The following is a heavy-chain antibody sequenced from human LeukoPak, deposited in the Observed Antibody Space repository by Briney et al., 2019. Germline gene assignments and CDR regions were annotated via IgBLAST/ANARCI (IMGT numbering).Heavy chain of an antibody. D-gene: IGHD1-26*01. V-gene: IGHV3-23*01. CDR1: GFTFYSYA. J-gene: IGHJ2*01. CDR2: ITGNGGGT. CDR3: AKVHGRYSTYFYFDL. Sequence: GGSLRLSCAASGFTFYSYAMGYVRQAPGKGLEWVSAITGNGGGTYYADSVKGRFTISRDNSKNTLSLQMNTLRAEDTAVYYCAKVHGRYSTYFYFDLWGRGTLVTVSS.